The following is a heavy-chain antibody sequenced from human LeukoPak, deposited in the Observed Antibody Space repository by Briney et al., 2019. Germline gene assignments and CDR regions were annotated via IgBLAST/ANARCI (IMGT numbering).Heavy chain of an antibody. CDR3: AKDPRLSSSWSVSLSY. V-gene: IGHV3-53*01. CDR1: GFSVSGNY. CDR2: INIHDDA. D-gene: IGHD6-13*01. J-gene: IGHJ4*02. Sequence: GGSLRLSCAASGFSVSGNYLTWVRQAPGRGLEWVSFINIHDDAFYADSVKGRFTVSRDNSKNILYLQMNSLRAEDTAIYYCAKDPRLSSSWSVSLSYWGQGTLVTVSS.